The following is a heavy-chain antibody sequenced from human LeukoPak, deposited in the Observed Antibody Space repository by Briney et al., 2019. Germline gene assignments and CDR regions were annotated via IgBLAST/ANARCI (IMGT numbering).Heavy chain of an antibody. CDR2: IYHSGST. D-gene: IGHD2-2*01. CDR1: GGSVSSGGYS. J-gene: IGHJ4*02. Sequence: PSETLSLTCAVSGGSVSSGGYSWSWIRQPPGKGLEWIGYIYHSGSTYYNPSPKSRVTISVDRSKNQFSLKLSSVTAADTAVYYCARATGGVYCSSTSCSDAVYYFDYWGQGTLVTLSS. CDR3: ARATGGVYCSSTSCSDAVYYFDY. V-gene: IGHV4-30-2*01.